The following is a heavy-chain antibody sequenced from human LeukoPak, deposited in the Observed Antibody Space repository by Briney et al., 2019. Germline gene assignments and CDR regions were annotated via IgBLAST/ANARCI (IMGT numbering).Heavy chain of an antibody. D-gene: IGHD4-17*01. CDR1: GYTFTGYY. CDR2: INPNTGGT. CDR3: ARAGRDYGTSRYYYYYMDV. J-gene: IGHJ6*03. V-gene: IGHV1-2*02. Sequence: EASVKVSCKASGYTFTGYYMHWVRQAPGQGLEWMGWINPNTGGTNYAQKFQGRVTMTRDTSISTAYMELRSLRSDDTALYYCARAGRDYGTSRYYYYYMDVWGKGTTVTVSS.